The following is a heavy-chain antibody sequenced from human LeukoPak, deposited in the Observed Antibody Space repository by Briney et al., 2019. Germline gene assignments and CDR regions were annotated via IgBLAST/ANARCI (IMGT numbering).Heavy chain of an antibody. CDR2: INPNSGGT. J-gene: IGHJ4*02. D-gene: IGHD3-10*01. CDR3: ARGSRYYYGSGSYL. CDR1: GYTFTGYY. Sequence: ASVKVSCKASGYTFTGYYMHWVRQAPGQGLEWMGRINPNSGGTSYAQKFQGRVTMTRDTSISTAYMELSRLRSDDTAVNYCARGSRYYYGSGSYLWGQGTLVTVSS. V-gene: IGHV1-2*06.